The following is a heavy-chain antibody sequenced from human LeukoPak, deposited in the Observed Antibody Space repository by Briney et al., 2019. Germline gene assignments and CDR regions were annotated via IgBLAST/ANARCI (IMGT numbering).Heavy chain of an antibody. D-gene: IGHD2-2*01. Sequence: PGGSLRLSCAASGFSFSSYSMNWVRQAPGKGLEWVSSISSSSSYIYYADSVKGRFSISRDNAKNSLYLQMNSLRAEDTAVYYCARDDIVVVPASRPFDIWGQGTMVTVSS. CDR2: ISSSSSYI. CDR1: GFSFSSYS. J-gene: IGHJ3*02. CDR3: ARDDIVVVPASRPFDI. V-gene: IGHV3-21*01.